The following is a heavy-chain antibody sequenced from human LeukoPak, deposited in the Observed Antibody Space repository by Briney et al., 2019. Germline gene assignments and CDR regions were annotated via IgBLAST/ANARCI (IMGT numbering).Heavy chain of an antibody. Sequence: GGSLRLPCAAPGFTFITNNITGFRQPPGKGREWFPVIYSGGSTYYADSVKGRFTISRDNSKNTLYLQMNSLRAEDTAVYYCARVLWFGARYNWFDPWGQGTLVTVSS. CDR1: GFTFITNN. CDR3: ARVLWFGARYNWFDP. CDR2: IYSGGST. D-gene: IGHD3-10*01. J-gene: IGHJ5*02. V-gene: IGHV3-66*01.